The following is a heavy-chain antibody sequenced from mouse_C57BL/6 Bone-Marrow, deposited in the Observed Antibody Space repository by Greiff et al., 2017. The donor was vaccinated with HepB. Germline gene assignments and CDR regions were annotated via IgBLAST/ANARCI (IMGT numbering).Heavy chain of an antibody. Sequence: VQLKQSGSELRSPGSSVKLSCKDFDSEVFPIAYMSWVRQKPGHGFEWIGGILPSIGRTIYGEKFEDKATLDADTLSNTAYLELNSLTSEDSAIYYCARPGYYGSSYWYFDVWGTGTTVTVSS. CDR1: DSEVFPIAY. J-gene: IGHJ1*03. CDR3: ARPGYYGSSYWYFDV. V-gene: IGHV15-2*01. CDR2: ILPSIGRT. D-gene: IGHD1-1*01.